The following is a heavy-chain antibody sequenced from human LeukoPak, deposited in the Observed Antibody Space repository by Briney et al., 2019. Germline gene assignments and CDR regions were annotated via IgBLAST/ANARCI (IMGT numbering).Heavy chain of an antibody. Sequence: PSETLSLTCTVSGGSISSSSYYWGWIRQPPGEGLEWIGSIYYGGSTYYNPSLKSRVTVSVDTSKNQFSLKLSSVTAADTAVYYCASPSGYGFYYFDYWGQGTLVTVSS. D-gene: IGHD5-18*01. V-gene: IGHV4-39*01. CDR2: IYYGGST. CDR1: GGSISSSSYY. CDR3: ASPSGYGFYYFDY. J-gene: IGHJ4*02.